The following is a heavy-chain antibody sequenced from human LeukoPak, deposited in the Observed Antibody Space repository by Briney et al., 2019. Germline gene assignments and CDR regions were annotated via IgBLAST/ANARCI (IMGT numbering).Heavy chain of an antibody. CDR2: ISGSGGSM. J-gene: IGHJ4*02. D-gene: IGHD5-24*01. V-gene: IGHV3-23*01. CDR1: GFTFSYYA. CDR3: AKSLEVFDRREMALDY. Sequence: PGGSLRLSCAASGFTFSYYAMSWVRQAPGKGLEWVSSISGSGGSMNYEDSVKGRFTISRDNSKNTLYLQMNSLRAEDTAVYYCAKSLEVFDRREMALDYWGQGTLVTVSS.